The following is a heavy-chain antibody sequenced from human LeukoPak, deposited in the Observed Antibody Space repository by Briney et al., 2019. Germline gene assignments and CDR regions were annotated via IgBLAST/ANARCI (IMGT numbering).Heavy chain of an antibody. CDR3: ARTRKVGMNWFDP. CDR1: GFTFSAYW. CDR2: IKQDGSDK. J-gene: IGHJ5*02. D-gene: IGHD1-26*01. V-gene: IGHV3-7*01. Sequence: GGSLRLSCAASGFTFSAYWMSWVRQAPGKGLEWVANIKQDGSDKFYVDSVKGRFTISRDNAKNSLYLQMNSLRAEDTAVYYCARTRKVGMNWFDPWGQGTLVTVSS.